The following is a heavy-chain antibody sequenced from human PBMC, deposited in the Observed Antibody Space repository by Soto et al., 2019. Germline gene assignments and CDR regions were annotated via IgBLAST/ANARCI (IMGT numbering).Heavy chain of an antibody. D-gene: IGHD2-2*01. CDR3: ATSPTVGC. CDR2: IYSGGDS. CDR1: GFTVGNNY. V-gene: IGHV3-66*01. J-gene: IGHJ4*02. Sequence: EVQLVESGGGLVQPGGSLRLSCAVSGFTVGNNYMRWVRQAPGKGLEWVSLIYSGGDSFYADSVKDRCTISRDSSRNTLYLQMNSLRVEDTAVYYWATSPTVGCWGQGILVTVSS.